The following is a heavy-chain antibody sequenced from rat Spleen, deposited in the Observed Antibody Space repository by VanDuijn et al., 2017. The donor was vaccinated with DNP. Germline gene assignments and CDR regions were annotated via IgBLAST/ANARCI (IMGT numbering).Heavy chain of an antibody. CDR1: GFSLTSHH. CDR3: ARDVPNYLDY. CDR2: IWIGGGT. J-gene: IGHJ2*01. Sequence: QVQLEESGPGLVQPSQTLSLACTVSGFSLTSHHVHWVRQSSGKGLEWMGVIWIGGGTHYSSIFKSRLSISRDTSKSQVFLKMNSLQTEDIATYYCARDVPNYLDYWGQGIMVTVSS. V-gene: IGHV2-30*01.